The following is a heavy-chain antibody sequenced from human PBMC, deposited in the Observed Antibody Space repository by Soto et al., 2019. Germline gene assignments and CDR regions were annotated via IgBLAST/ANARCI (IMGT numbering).Heavy chain of an antibody. CDR3: ARELRFLEWLLLFDY. D-gene: IGHD3-3*01. CDR2: INPNSGGT. V-gene: IGHV1-2*02. J-gene: IGHJ4*02. Sequence: QVQLVQSGAEVKKPGASVKVSCKASGYTFTGYYMHWVRQAPGQGLEWMGWINPNSGGTNYAQKFQGRVTMTRDTSISTDYMELSRLRSDDTAVYYCARELRFLEWLLLFDYWGQGTLVTVSS. CDR1: GYTFTGYY.